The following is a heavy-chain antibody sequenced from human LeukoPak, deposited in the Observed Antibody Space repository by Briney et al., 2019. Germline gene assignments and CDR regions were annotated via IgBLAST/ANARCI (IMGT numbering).Heavy chain of an antibody. V-gene: IGHV3-21*01. J-gene: IGHJ3*02. CDR1: GFTFSSYS. D-gene: IGHD3-22*01. CDR3: ARDLPRYYYDRADAFDI. Sequence: PGGSLRLSCAASGFTFSSYSMNWVRQAPGKGLEWVSSISSSSSYIYYADSVKGRFTISRDNAKNSLYLQMNSLRAEDTAVYYCARDLPRYYYDRADAFDIWGQGTMVTVSS. CDR2: ISSSSSYI.